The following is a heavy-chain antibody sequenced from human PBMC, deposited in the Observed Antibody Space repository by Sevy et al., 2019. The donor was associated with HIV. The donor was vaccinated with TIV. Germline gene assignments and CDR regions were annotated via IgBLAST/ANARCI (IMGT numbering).Heavy chain of an antibody. Sequence: ASVKVSCKASGGTFSSYAISWVRQAPGQGLEWMGGIIPIFGTANYAQKFQGRVTITADESTSTAYMELSSLTSEDTAVYYCATVGLRYYSGSSSYEGDWLDPWGQGTQVTVSS. CDR3: ATVGLRYYSGSSSYEGDWLDP. J-gene: IGHJ5*02. CDR1: GGTFSSYA. V-gene: IGHV1-69*13. CDR2: IIPIFGTA. D-gene: IGHD2-15*01.